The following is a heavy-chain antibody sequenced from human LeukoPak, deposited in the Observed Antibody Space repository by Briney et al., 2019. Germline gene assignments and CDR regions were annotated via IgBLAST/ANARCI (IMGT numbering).Heavy chain of an antibody. CDR1: GGTFTSYA. CDR2: IIPIFGTA. D-gene: IGHD3-10*01. J-gene: IGHJ4*02. CDR3: ARALYYCGSGSWGCFDY. V-gene: IGHV1-69*05. Sequence: SVKLSCKASGGTFTSYAISWVRQAPGPGLERMGGIIPIFGTATYAKTFQGRVTITTDESTSKAYLEQSSLRSEDTAVYYCARALYYCGSGSWGCFDYWGQGTLVTVSS.